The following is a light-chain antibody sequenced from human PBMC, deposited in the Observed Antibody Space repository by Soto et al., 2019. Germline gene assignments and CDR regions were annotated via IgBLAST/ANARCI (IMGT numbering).Light chain of an antibody. V-gene: IGKV1-8*01. CDR1: QGISSY. Sequence: AIRMTQSPSSLSASTGDRVTITCRASQGISSYLAWYQQKPGKAPKLLIYAASTLQSGVPSRFSGSGPGTDFTLSISCLQSEDFATYDCQQYYSYPPTTFGGGTKVEIK. J-gene: IGKJ4*01. CDR3: QQYYSYPPTT. CDR2: AAS.